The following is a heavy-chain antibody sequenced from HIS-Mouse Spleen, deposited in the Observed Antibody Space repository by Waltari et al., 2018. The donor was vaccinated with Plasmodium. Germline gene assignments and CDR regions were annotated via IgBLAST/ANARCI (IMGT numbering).Heavy chain of an antibody. CDR3: ARGYDFWSGYSPYFDY. V-gene: IGHV4-59*01. D-gene: IGHD3-3*01. J-gene: IGHJ4*02. CDR2: IYYSGST. Sequence: QVQLQESGPGLVKPSETLSLTCTVSGGSISSYYWSWIRQPPGKGLEWSGYIYYSGSTNYNPSLKSRGTISVDTSKNQFSLKLSSVTAADTAVYYCARGYDFWSGYSPYFDYWGQGTLVTVSS. CDR1: GGSISSYY.